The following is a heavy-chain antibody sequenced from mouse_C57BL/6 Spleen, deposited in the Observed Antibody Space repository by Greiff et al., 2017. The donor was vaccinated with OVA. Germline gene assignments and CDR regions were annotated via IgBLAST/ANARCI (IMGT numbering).Heavy chain of an antibody. V-gene: IGHV1-15*01. CDR1: GYTFTDYE. CDR2: IDPETGGT. Sequence: QVQLKESGAELVRPGASVTLSCKASGYTFTDYEMHWVKQTPVHGLEWIGAIDPETGGTAYNQKFKGKAILTADKSSSTAYMELRSLTSEDSAVYYCTRGRGNRYYFDYWGQGTTLTVSS. CDR3: TRGRGNRYYFDY. J-gene: IGHJ2*01. D-gene: IGHD2-1*01.